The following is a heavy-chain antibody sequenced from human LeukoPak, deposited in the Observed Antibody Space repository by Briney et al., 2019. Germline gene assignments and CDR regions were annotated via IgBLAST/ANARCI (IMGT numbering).Heavy chain of an antibody. CDR2: IWYDGSNK. J-gene: IGHJ4*02. Sequence: GRSLRLSCAASGFTFSSYGMHWVRQAPGKGLERVAVIWYDGSNKYYADSVKGRFTISRDNSKNTLYLQMNSLRAEDTAVYYCAITGGGYSSSWYFDYWGQGTLVTVSS. CDR1: GFTFSSYG. D-gene: IGHD6-13*01. V-gene: IGHV3-33*01. CDR3: AITGGGYSSSWYFDY.